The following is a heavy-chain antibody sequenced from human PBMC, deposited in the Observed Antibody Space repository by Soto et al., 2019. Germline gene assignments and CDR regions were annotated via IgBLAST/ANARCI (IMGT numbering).Heavy chain of an antibody. V-gene: IGHV5-51*03. J-gene: IGHJ4*02. Sequence: EVQLVQSGAEVKKPGESLKISCKASGYSFTNYWIGWVRQMPGKGLEWMGTIYPGDSDTRYRPSLRGQVTISADKSITTAYLQWSRLKASDTAMYYCARPTRDGYGPEAYYFDSWGQGTLVTVSS. CDR3: ARPTRDGYGPEAYYFDS. CDR1: GYSFTNYW. CDR2: IYPGDSDT. D-gene: IGHD5-12*01.